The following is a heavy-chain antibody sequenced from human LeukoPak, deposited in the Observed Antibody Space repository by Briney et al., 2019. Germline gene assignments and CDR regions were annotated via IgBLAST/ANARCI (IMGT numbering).Heavy chain of an antibody. V-gene: IGHV3-23*01. CDR2: ITGSGSNT. CDR1: GFTFSSYA. Sequence: GGSLRLSCAAPGFTFSSYAMSWVRQAPGKGLEWVSAITGSGSNTYYADSVKGRFTISRDNSKNTLYLQMNSLRAEDTAVFYCANWYSGSLEAFDIWGQGTMVTVSS. J-gene: IGHJ3*02. CDR3: ANWYSGSLEAFDI. D-gene: IGHD1-26*01.